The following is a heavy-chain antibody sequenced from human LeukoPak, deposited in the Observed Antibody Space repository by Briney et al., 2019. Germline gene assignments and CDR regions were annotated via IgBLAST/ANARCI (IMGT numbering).Heavy chain of an antibody. V-gene: IGHV3-30*02. Sequence: PGGSLRLSCAASGFTFSSYAMSWVRQAPGKGLEWVAFIRYDGSNKYYADSVKGRFTISRDNSKNTLYLQMNSLRAEDTAVYYCASSPVDSSGYSTDAFDIWGQGTMVTVSS. CDR2: IRYDGSNK. CDR1: GFTFSSYA. CDR3: ASSPVDSSGYSTDAFDI. J-gene: IGHJ3*02. D-gene: IGHD3-22*01.